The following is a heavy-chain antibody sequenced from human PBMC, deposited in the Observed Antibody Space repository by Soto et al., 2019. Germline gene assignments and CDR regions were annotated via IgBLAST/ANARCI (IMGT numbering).Heavy chain of an antibody. Sequence: QVQLVESGGGVVQPGRSLRLSCAASGFTFSSYAMHWVRQAPGKGLEWVAVISYDGSNKYYADSVKGRFTISRDNSKNTLYLQMISLRAEDTAVYYCARTPKLYCSGGSCYVGGYYFDYWGQGTLVTVSS. CDR2: ISYDGSNK. V-gene: IGHV3-30-3*01. D-gene: IGHD2-15*01. CDR3: ARTPKLYCSGGSCYVGGYYFDY. J-gene: IGHJ4*02. CDR1: GFTFSSYA.